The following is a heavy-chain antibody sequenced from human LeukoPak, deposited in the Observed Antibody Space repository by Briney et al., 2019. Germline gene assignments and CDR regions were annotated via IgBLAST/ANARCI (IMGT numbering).Heavy chain of an antibody. CDR1: GFNFNDYY. CDR3: ARCPYDSTGYYSVPSHLDY. V-gene: IGHV3-7*01. Sequence: GGSLRLSCAASGFNFNDYYMSWIRQAPGKGLEWVANIKQDGSAKYYVDSLRGRFSISRDNVKNSLFLQMNSLSAEDTAVYYCARCPYDSTGYYSVPSHLDYWGQGTLVTVSS. J-gene: IGHJ4*02. CDR2: IKQDGSAK. D-gene: IGHD3-22*01.